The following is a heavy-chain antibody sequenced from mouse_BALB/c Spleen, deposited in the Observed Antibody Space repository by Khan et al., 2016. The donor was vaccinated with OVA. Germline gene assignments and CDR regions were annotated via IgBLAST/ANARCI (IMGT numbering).Heavy chain of an antibody. V-gene: IGHV1-4*01. J-gene: IGHJ3*01. Sequence: LEESGAELARPGASVKMSCKASGYTFTSYTMHWVKQRPGQGLEWIGYINPSSGYTNYNQKFKDKATLTADKSSSTAYMQLSSLTSEDSAVYYCARLTPYGYDAWFAYWGQGTLVTVSA. CDR2: INPSSGYT. D-gene: IGHD2-2*01. CDR3: ARLTPYGYDAWFAY. CDR1: GYTFTSYT.